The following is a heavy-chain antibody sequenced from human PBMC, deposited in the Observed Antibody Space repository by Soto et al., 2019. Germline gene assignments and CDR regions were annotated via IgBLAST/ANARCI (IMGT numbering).Heavy chain of an antibody. D-gene: IGHD4-17*01. CDR3: ARAYSSSFLDYGDTNYYYCYGMDV. J-gene: IGHJ6*02. V-gene: IGHV4-59*01. Sequence: SETLSLTCPFSGGSISSYYWSWIRQPPGKGLEWIGYIYYSGSTNYNPSLKSRVTISVDTSKNQFSLKLSSVTAADTAVYYCARAYSSSFLDYGDTNYYYCYGMDVWGQGTTVTVSS. CDR2: IYYSGST. CDR1: GGSISSYY.